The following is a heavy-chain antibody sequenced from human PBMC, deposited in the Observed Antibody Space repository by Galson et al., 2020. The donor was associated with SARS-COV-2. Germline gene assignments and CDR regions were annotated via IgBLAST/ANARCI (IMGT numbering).Heavy chain of an antibody. Sequence: ASETLSLTCTVSGGSISSDNYYWTWIRQHPGKGLEWIGYMYHSGGTYYNPSLKSRVTISVDTSENQFSLKLSSVTAADTAVYFCARISRGYDYHNSGWGQGTLVTVSS. J-gene: IGHJ4*02. V-gene: IGHV4-31*03. CDR1: GGSISSDNYY. CDR3: ARISRGYDYHNSG. D-gene: IGHD3-22*01. CDR2: MYHSGGT.